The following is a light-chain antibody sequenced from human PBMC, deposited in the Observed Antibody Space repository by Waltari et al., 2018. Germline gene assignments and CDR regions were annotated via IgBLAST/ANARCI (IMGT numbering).Light chain of an antibody. CDR1: PGSVPTTYY. V-gene: IGLV8-61*01. CDR2: STN. Sequence: QTVVTQEPSFSVSPGGTVTLTCGLRPGSVPTTYYPSWDQQTPGQAPRPLLYSTNTRSSGVPDRISGSILGNKAALTITGAQADDESDYYCVLYMGGGILFGGGTKLTVL. J-gene: IGLJ3*02. CDR3: VLYMGGGIL.